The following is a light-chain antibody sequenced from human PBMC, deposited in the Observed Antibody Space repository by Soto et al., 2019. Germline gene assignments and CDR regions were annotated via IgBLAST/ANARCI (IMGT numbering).Light chain of an antibody. CDR3: QQYHDSLAT. V-gene: IGKV3-11*01. J-gene: IGKJ5*01. CDR2: DAS. Sequence: EIVLTQSPATLSLSPGEIATLSCRASQSVSSYLAWYQQKPGQAPRLLIYDASNRATGIPARFSGSGSGTDFNLTISRLEPGDFAVYYCQQYHDSLATFGQGTRLEIK. CDR1: QSVSSY.